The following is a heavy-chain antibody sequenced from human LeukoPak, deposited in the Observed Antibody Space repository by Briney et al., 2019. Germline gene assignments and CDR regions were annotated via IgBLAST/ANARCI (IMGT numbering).Heavy chain of an antibody. CDR1: GFTFSSYS. J-gene: IGHJ4*02. V-gene: IGHV3-21*01. CDR3: ARDYSTYYYGSSRGRYFDY. D-gene: IGHD3-10*01. CDR2: ISSSSSYI. Sequence: GGSLRLSCAASGFTFSSYSMNWVRQAPGKGREWVSSISSSSSYIYYADSVKGRFTISRDNAKNSLYLQMNCLRAEDTAVYYCARDYSTYYYGSSRGRYFDYWGQGTLITVSS.